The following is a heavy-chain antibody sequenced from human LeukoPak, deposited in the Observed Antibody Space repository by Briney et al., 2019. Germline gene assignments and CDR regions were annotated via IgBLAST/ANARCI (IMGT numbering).Heavy chain of an antibody. J-gene: IGHJ3*02. CDR3: ARRATGVVPAASGSGDDAFDI. V-gene: IGHV4-39*01. Sequence: SETLSLTCTVSGGSLSSSSYYWGWIRQPPGTGLEWLGSIYYSGSTYYNPSLKSRVTISVDTFKNQFSLKLSSVTAADTAVYYCARRATGVVPAASGSGDDAFDIWGQGTMVTVSS. CDR2: IYYSGST. CDR1: GGSLSSSSYY. D-gene: IGHD2-2*01.